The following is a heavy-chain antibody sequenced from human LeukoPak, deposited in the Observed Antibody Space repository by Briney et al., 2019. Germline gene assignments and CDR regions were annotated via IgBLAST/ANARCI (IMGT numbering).Heavy chain of an antibody. CDR3: ARRYDFWSGYYGWFDP. Sequence: SGYSTYYADSVKGRFTISRDNAKNSLYLQMNNLRPEDMAFYYCARRYDFWSGYYGWFDPWGQGTRVTVSS. CDR2: SGYST. D-gene: IGHD3-3*01. V-gene: IGHV3-11*04. J-gene: IGHJ5*02.